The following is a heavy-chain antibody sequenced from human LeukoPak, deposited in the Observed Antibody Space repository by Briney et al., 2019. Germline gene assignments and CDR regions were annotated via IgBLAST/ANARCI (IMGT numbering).Heavy chain of an antibody. CDR3: AKDSKIPQQPLDY. CDR1: GFTVTSNY. CDR2: IYSGGYT. D-gene: IGHD6-13*01. V-gene: IGHV3-53*01. J-gene: IGHJ4*02. Sequence: GGSLRLSCAASGFTVTSNYMTWVRQAPGKGLEWVAIIYSGGYTDCADSVKGRFTISRDNSKNTLYLQMNSLRAEDTAVYYCAKDSKIPQQPLDYWGQGTLVTVSS.